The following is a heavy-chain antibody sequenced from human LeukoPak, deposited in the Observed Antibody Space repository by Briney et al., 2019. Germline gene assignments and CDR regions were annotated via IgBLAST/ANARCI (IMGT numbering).Heavy chain of an antibody. CDR1: GGSFSGYY. Sequence: SETLSLTCAVYGGSFSGYYWSWIRQPPGKGLEWIGEINHSGSTNYTPSLKSRVTISVDTSKNQFSLKLSSVTAADTAVYYCARGRSYSSSWYYFDYWGQGTLVTVSS. CDR3: ARGRSYSSSWYYFDY. CDR2: INHSGST. J-gene: IGHJ4*02. V-gene: IGHV4-34*01. D-gene: IGHD6-13*01.